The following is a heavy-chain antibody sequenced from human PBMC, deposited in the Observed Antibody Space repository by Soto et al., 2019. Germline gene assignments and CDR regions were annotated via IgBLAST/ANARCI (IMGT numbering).Heavy chain of an antibody. Sequence: PSETLSLTCAVYGGSFSGYYWSWIRQPPGKGLEWIGEINHSGSTNYNPSLKSRVTISVDTSKNQFSLKLSSVTAADTAVYYCARVRVLRYFDWLWDYWGQGTLVTVS. V-gene: IGHV4-34*01. CDR2: INHSGST. D-gene: IGHD3-9*01. CDR1: GGSFSGYY. J-gene: IGHJ4*02. CDR3: ARVRVLRYFDWLWDY.